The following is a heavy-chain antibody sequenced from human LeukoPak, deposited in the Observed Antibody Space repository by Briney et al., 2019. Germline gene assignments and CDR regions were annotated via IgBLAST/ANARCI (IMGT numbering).Heavy chain of an antibody. CDR3: ARKDGDY. CDR1: GASISTFH. Sequence: SENLSLTCSVSGASISTFHWTWFRQPAGRGLEWIGLIYSSGSTLLNPSLKNRVAMSVDLTKNQLSLKLTSVTAADTAMYFCARKDGDYWGRGTLVTVSS. V-gene: IGHV4-4*07. CDR2: IYSSGST. J-gene: IGHJ4*02.